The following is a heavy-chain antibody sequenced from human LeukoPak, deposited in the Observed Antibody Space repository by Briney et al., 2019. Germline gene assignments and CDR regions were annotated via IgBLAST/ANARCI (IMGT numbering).Heavy chain of an antibody. CDR3: ARNVGPSGGPYYFDY. CDR2: VNPNSGGT. Sequence: ASVKVPRKASGYTFTDYYIHWVQQAPGQGLEWMGWVNPNSGGTNYAQKFQGRVTMTRDTSIGTAYMELSRLTSDDTALYYCARNVGPSGGPYYFDYWGQGTLVTVSS. J-gene: IGHJ4*02. D-gene: IGHD1-26*01. CDR1: GYTFTDYY. V-gene: IGHV1-2*02.